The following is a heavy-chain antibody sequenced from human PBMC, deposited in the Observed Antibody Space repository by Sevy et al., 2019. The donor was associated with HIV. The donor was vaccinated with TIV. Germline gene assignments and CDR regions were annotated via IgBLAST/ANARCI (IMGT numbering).Heavy chain of an antibody. V-gene: IGHV3-7*01. CDR3: ATDLFSSSSADVFDI. Sequence: GGSLRLSCAASGFTFSTYWMNWVRQAPGKGLEWVANIKQDGSGKNYVDSVKGRFTISRDNARNSLFLELNSLEVEDTAVYYCATDLFSSSSADVFDIWGQGTMVTVSS. J-gene: IGHJ3*02. D-gene: IGHD6-6*01. CDR1: GFTFSTYW. CDR2: IKQDGSGK.